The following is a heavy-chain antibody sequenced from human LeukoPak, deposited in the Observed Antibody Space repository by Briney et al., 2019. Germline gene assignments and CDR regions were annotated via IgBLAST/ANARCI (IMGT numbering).Heavy chain of an antibody. J-gene: IGHJ3*02. Sequence: SSGTLSLTCAVSGDSIISTNWWSWVRQAPGKGLEWIGEIFHRGNTNYNPSLKSRVTISVDTSKNQFSLTLTSVTAADTAVYHCARTYCSGGDCFFSDIWGQGTMVTVSS. V-gene: IGHV4-4*02. CDR2: IFHRGNT. CDR1: GDSIISTNW. D-gene: IGHD2-21*02. CDR3: ARTYCSGGDCFFSDI.